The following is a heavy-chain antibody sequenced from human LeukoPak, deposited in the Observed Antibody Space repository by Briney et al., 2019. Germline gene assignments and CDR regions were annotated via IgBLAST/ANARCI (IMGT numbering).Heavy chain of an antibody. D-gene: IGHD5-18*01. Sequence: GGSLRLSCAASGLTFSSYWMTWVRQAPGKGLEWVASIKQDGSDKDYVDSVKGRFTISRDNAKNSLYLQMDSLRAEDTAVYYCAGDTATPIGYWGQGTLVTVSS. J-gene: IGHJ4*02. CDR1: GLTFSSYW. V-gene: IGHV3-7*04. CDR3: AGDTATPIGY. CDR2: IKQDGSDK.